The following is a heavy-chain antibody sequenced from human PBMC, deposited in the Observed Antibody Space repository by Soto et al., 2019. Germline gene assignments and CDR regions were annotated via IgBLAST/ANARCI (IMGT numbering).Heavy chain of an antibody. J-gene: IGHJ5*02. Sequence: PGGSLRLSCAASGFTFSSYGMHWVRQAPGKGLEWVAVISYDGSNKYYADSVKGRFTISRDNSKNTLYLQMNSLRAEDTAVYYCAKIGTNVNWFDPWGQGTLVTVSS. V-gene: IGHV3-30*18. CDR1: GFTFSSYG. CDR2: ISYDGSNK. CDR3: AKIGTNVNWFDP. D-gene: IGHD1-26*01.